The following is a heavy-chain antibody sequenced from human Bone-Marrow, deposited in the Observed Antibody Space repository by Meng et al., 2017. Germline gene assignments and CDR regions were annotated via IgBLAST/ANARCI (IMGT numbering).Heavy chain of an antibody. J-gene: IGHJ4*02. V-gene: IGHV4-59*01. CDR2: IYYSGNT. CDR1: GASISSYY. D-gene: IGHD2-21*02. CDR3: ARVKDRGGDCWVFHY. Sequence: QVQLQESGPGEVKPSGTLSLTCTVSGASISSYYWSWIRQPPGKGLEWIGYIYYSGNTNYNPSLKSRVTISVDTSKNQFSLKLSSVTAADTAVYYCARVKDRGGDCWVFHYWGQGTLVTVSS.